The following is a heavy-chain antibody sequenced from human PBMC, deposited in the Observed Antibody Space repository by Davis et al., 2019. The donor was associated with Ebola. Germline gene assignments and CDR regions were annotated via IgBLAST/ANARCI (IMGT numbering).Heavy chain of an antibody. CDR1: GYTFTGYY. D-gene: IGHD3-10*01. V-gene: IGHV1-18*04. CDR2: ISAYNGNT. J-gene: IGHJ6*02. CDR3: ARESNYGSGMFYYGMDV. Sequence: ASVKVSCKASGYTFTGYYMHWVRQAPGQGLEWMGWISAYNGNTNYAQKLQGRVTMTTDTSTSTAYMELRSLRSDDTAVYYCARESNYGSGMFYYGMDVWGQGTTVTVSS.